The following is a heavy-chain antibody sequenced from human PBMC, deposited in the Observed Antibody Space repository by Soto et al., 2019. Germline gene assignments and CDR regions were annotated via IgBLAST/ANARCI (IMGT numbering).Heavy chain of an antibody. CDR2: IYYSGST. J-gene: IGHJ5*02. Sequence: TSETLSLTCTFSGGSVSSGSYYWSWIRQPPGKGLEWIGYIYYSGSTNYNPSLKSRVTISVDTSKNQFSLKLSSVTAADTAVYYCARDRLSSGPMVRGVIMTGWFGPWGQGTLVTVSS. V-gene: IGHV4-61*01. CDR1: GGSVSSGSYY. CDR3: ARDRLSSGPMVRGVIMTGWFGP. D-gene: IGHD3-10*01.